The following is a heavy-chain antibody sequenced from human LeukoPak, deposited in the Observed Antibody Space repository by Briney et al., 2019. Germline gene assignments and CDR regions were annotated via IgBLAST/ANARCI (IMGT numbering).Heavy chain of an antibody. Sequence: ASVKVSCKASGYTFTSYYMHWVRQAPGQGLEWMGIINPSGGSTSYAQKFQGRVTMTRDMSTSTVYMELSSLRSEDTAVYYCARDSTNGYYFDYWGQGTLVTVSS. CDR1: GYTFTSYY. D-gene: IGHD2-8*01. J-gene: IGHJ4*02. CDR2: INPSGGST. CDR3: ARDSTNGYYFDY. V-gene: IGHV1-46*01.